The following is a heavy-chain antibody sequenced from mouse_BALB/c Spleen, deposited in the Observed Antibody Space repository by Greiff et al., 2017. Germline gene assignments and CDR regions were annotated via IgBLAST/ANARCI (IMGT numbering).Heavy chain of an antibody. J-gene: IGHJ2*01. Sequence: VQLKESGPGLVKPSQSLSLTCTVTGYSITSDYAWNWIRQFPGNKLEWMGYISYSGSTSYNPSLKSRISITRDTSKNQFFLQLNSVTTEDTATYYCARNYYGSYFDYWGQGTTLTVSS. CDR1: GYSITSDYA. CDR3: ARNYYGSYFDY. D-gene: IGHD1-1*01. V-gene: IGHV3-2*02. CDR2: ISYSGST.